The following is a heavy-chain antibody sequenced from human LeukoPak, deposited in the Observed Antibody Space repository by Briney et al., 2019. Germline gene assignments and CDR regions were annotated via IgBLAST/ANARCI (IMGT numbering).Heavy chain of an antibody. V-gene: IGHV3-9*01. J-gene: IGHJ4*02. Sequence: GGSLRLSCAASGFRFDDYAMHWVRHAPGKGLEWVSGISWNSGTLAYADSVKGRFTISRDNAKNTLYLQMNSLRAEDTAVYYCARDLEAVAGTSDYWGQGTLVTVSS. D-gene: IGHD6-19*01. CDR2: ISWNSGTL. CDR3: ARDLEAVAGTSDY. CDR1: GFRFDDYA.